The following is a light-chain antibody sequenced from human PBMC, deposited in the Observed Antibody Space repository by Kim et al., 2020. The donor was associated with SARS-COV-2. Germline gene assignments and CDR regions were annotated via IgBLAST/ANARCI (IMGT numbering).Light chain of an antibody. J-gene: IGLJ1*01. Sequence: ALGQTVRTTCQGDSLRSYYASWYQQKPGQAPVLVIYGKNNRPSGIPDRFSGSSSGNTASLTITGAQAEDEADYYCNSRDSSGNHHVFGTGTKVTVL. CDR3: NSRDSSGNHHV. CDR1: SLRSYY. V-gene: IGLV3-19*01. CDR2: GKN.